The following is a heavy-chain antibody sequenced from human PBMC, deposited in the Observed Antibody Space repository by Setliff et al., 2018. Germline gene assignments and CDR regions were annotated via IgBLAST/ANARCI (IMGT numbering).Heavy chain of an antibody. Sequence: ASVKVSCKASGYTFTSYDINWVRQATGQGLEWMGWMNPNSGNTGYAQKFQGRVTMTRSTSISTGYMWLSSLRSEDTAVYYCARRRSSSWYRPYYGMEVWGQGTTVAVSS. V-gene: IGHV1-8*01. J-gene: IGHJ6*02. CDR1: GYTFTSYD. CDR2: MNPNSGNT. D-gene: IGHD6-13*01. CDR3: ARRRSSSWYRPYYGMEV.